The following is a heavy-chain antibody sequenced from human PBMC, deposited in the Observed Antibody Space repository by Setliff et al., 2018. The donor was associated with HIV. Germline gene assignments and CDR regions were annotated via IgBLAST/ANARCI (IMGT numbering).Heavy chain of an antibody. D-gene: IGHD6-19*01. Sequence: SETLSLTCDVSGFSISSRYSWIWIRQPPGRGLEWIGEINHSGSTNYNPSLKSRVTISVDTSKNQFSLRLTSVTAADTAMYHCARDRSSGWSKDWFDTWGQGILVTVSS. J-gene: IGHJ5*02. CDR2: INHSGST. CDR1: GFSISSRYS. CDR3: ARDRSSGWSKDWFDT. V-gene: IGHV4-4*02.